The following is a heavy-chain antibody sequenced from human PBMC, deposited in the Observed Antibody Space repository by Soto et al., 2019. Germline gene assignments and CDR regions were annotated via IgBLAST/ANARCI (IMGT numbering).Heavy chain of an antibody. Sequence: EVQLVESGGGLVQPGRSLRLSCTASGFTFGDYAMSWFRQAPGKGLEWVGFIRSKAYGGTTEYAASVKGRFTISRDDSKSIAYLEMNSLKTEDTAVYYCTRWGKISGFIVVVPAAIVPPRPFYDAFDIWGQGTMVTVSS. J-gene: IGHJ3*02. CDR1: GFTFGDYA. D-gene: IGHD2-2*01. CDR3: TRWGKISGFIVVVPAAIVPPRPFYDAFDI. CDR2: IRSKAYGGTT. V-gene: IGHV3-49*03.